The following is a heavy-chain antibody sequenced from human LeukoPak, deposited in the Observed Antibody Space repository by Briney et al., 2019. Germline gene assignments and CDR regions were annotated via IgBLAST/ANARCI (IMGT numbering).Heavy chain of an antibody. J-gene: IGHJ4*02. D-gene: IGHD1-14*01. CDR2: IYHSGST. CDR1: GYSISSGYY. Sequence: SETLSLTCAVSGYSISSGYYWGWIRQPPGKGLEWIGSIYHSGSTYYNPSLKSRVTISVDTSKNQFSLKLSSVTAPDTSVYYCASGPRWEPPLGYWGQGTLVTVSS. V-gene: IGHV4-38-2*01. CDR3: ASGPRWEPPLGY.